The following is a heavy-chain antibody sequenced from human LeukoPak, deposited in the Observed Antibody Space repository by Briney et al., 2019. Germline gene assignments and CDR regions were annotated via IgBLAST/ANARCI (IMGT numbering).Heavy chain of an antibody. CDR1: GGSFSGYY. V-gene: IGHV4-31*11. CDR3: ARVAMVRGVLLDY. CDR2: IYYSGST. Sequence: SETLSLTCAVYGGSFSGYYWSWIRQHPGKGLEWTGYIYYSGSTYYNPSLKSRVTISVDTSKNQFSLKLSSVTAADTAVYYCARVAMVRGVLLDYWGQGTLVTVSS. D-gene: IGHD3-10*01. J-gene: IGHJ4*02.